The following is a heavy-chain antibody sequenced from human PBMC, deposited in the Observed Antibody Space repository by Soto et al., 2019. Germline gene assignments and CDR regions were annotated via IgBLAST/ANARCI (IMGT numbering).Heavy chain of an antibody. CDR2: IYWDDDE. J-gene: IGHJ4*02. CDR1: GFSLSTSGVG. Sequence: SGPTLVNPPQTLTMTCTFSGFSLSTSGVGVGWIRQPPGKALEWLALIYWDDDERYSPSLKSRLTITKDTSKNQVVLTMTNMDPVDTATYYCAHRRSVTTPWYFDYWGQGTLVTVSS. V-gene: IGHV2-5*02. CDR3: AHRRSVTTPWYFDY. D-gene: IGHD4-17*01.